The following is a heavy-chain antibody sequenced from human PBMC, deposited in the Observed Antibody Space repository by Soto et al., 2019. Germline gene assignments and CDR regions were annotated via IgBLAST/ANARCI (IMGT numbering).Heavy chain of an antibody. CDR1: GFTFSSYA. CDR3: ARGPRAYGDYGDDY. V-gene: IGHV3-23*01. D-gene: IGHD4-17*01. J-gene: IGHJ4*02. Sequence: GGSLRLSCAASGFTFSSYAMSWVRQAPGKGLEWVSAISGSGGSTYYADSVKGRFTISRDNSKNTLYLQMNSLRAEDTAVYYCARGPRAYGDYGDDYWGQGTLVTVSS. CDR2: ISGSGGST.